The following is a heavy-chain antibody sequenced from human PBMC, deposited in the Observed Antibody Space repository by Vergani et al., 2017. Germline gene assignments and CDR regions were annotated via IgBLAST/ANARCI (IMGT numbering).Heavy chain of an antibody. CDR1: GFTFDDYA. Sequence: EVQLVESGGGLVQPGRSLRLSCTASGFTFDDYAMHWVRQAPGKGLEWVSGISWNSGSIIYADSVKGRFTISRDNAKNSLYLQMNSLRAEDTALYYCAKDRSSSWYFDAFDMWGLGTMVTISP. J-gene: IGHJ3*02. CDR3: AKDRSSSWYFDAFDM. D-gene: IGHD6-13*01. CDR2: ISWNSGSI. V-gene: IGHV3-9*01.